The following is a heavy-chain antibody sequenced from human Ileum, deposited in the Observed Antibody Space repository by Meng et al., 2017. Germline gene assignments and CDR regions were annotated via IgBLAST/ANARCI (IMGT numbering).Heavy chain of an antibody. D-gene: IGHD1-14*01. Sequence: HLQQSGPGLVRPSETLSLICTVSGVSVNSGFYYWNWVRQPPGKGLEFIGSFHHSGSAHYNASLEGRVTMSLDTSKNQFSLRLTSVTAADSALYYCTGGPDSAKSGYWGQGTLVTVSS. CDR3: TGGPDSAKSGY. J-gene: IGHJ4*02. CDR2: FHHSGSA. V-gene: IGHV4-61*01. CDR1: GVSVNSGFYY.